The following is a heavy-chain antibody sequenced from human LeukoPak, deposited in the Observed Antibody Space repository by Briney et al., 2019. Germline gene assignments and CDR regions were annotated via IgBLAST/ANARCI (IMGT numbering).Heavy chain of an antibody. D-gene: IGHD2-21*01. V-gene: IGHV1-2*02. CDR2: INPNSGGT. CDR1: GYTFTGYY. J-gene: IGHJ3*02. CDR3: ARDCGGDCQDAFDI. Sequence: ASVKVSCKASGYTFTGYYMHWVRQAPGQGLEWMGWINPNSGGTNYAQKFQGRVTMTRDTSISTAYMELSRLRSDDTAVYYCARDCGGDCQDAFDIWGQGTMVTVSS.